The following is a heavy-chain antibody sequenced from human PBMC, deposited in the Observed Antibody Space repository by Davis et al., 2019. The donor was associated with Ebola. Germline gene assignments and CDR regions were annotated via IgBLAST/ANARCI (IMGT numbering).Heavy chain of an antibody. CDR1: GFTFSNYA. CDR2: ISGSGATT. Sequence: GESLKISCAASGFTFSNYAMSWVRQAPGKGLEWVSGISGSGATTYYADSVKGRFTISRDNAKNSLYLQMNSLRAEDTAVYYCARVVTMIVVTWGQGTLVTVSS. J-gene: IGHJ4*02. D-gene: IGHD3-22*01. V-gene: IGHV3-23*01. CDR3: ARVVTMIVVT.